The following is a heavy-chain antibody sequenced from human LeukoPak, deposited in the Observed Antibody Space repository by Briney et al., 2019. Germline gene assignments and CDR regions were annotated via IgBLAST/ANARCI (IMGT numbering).Heavy chain of an antibody. Sequence: GSGPTLVNPTQTLTLTCTFSGFSLSTSGVGVGWIRQPPGKALEWLALISWDDDKRYSPSLKSRLTITKATSKNQVVLTMTNIDPVDTATYYCAHTVYDILTGYYRAGDYFDYWGQGTLVTVSS. J-gene: IGHJ4*02. CDR3: AHTVYDILTGYYRAGDYFDY. D-gene: IGHD3-9*01. CDR2: ISWDDDK. CDR1: GFSLSTSGVG. V-gene: IGHV2-5*02.